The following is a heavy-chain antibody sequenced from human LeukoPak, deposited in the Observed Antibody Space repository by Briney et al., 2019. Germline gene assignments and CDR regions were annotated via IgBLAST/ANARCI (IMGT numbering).Heavy chain of an antibody. D-gene: IGHD6-19*01. Sequence: GGSLRLSCAASGFTFSSYGMHWVRQAPGKGLEWVAVISYDGRNKYYADSVKGRFTISRDNAKNSLYLQMNSLRAEDTAVYYCARDRWLLGAFDIWGQGTMVTVSS. CDR2: ISYDGRNK. V-gene: IGHV3-30*03. J-gene: IGHJ3*02. CDR3: ARDRWLLGAFDI. CDR1: GFTFSSYG.